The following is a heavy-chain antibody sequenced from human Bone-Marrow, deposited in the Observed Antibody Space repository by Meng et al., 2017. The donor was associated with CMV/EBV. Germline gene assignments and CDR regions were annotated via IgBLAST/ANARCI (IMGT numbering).Heavy chain of an antibody. D-gene: IGHD6-6*01. Sequence: SETLSLTCTVSGASVRSGTDYWSWIRQPPGKGLELIGYISYSGTTNYNPSLKSRFTISVDTSKNQFSLKLSAVTAADTAVYYCARDEGQLGCMDVWGQGTTVTVSS. V-gene: IGHV4-61*01. CDR2: ISYSGTT. CDR3: ARDEGQLGCMDV. J-gene: IGHJ6*02. CDR1: GASVRSGTDY.